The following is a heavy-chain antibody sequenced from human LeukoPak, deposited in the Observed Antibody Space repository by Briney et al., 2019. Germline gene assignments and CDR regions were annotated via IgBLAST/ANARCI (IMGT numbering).Heavy chain of an antibody. CDR3: AREPTADFYYYYYGMDV. D-gene: IGHD4-11*01. V-gene: IGHV3-30*03. CDR1: GFTFSSYG. CDR2: ISYDGSNK. J-gene: IGHJ6*02. Sequence: GRSLRLSCAASGFTFSSYGMHWVRQAPGKGLEWVAVISYDGSNKYYADSVKGRFTISRDNSKNTLYLQMNSLRAEDTAVYYCAREPTADFYYYYYGMDVWGQGTTVTVSS.